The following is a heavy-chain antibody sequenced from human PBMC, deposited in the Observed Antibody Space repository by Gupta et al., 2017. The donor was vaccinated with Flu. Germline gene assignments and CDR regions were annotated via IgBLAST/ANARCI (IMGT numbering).Heavy chain of an antibody. CDR2: SRNKAIT. J-gene: IGHJ4*02. CDR3: VNWQWGRCF. D-gene: IGHD6-19*01. CDR1: GFTFSGHY. Sequence: DVQLVESGGGLVLPGGSLRLSCEASGFTFSGHYMDWVRQAPGKGREWVGLSRNKAITDYAASMKGRFTISRDDSKNSLYLQMNSLKIEDTAVYYCVNWQWGRCFWGQGTLVTVSS. V-gene: IGHV3-72*01.